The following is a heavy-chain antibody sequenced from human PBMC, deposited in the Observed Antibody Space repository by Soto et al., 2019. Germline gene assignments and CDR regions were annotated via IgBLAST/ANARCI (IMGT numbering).Heavy chain of an antibody. CDR1: SDSISSYY. J-gene: IGHJ4*02. CDR2: TDYSGNT. V-gene: IGHV4-59*08. Sequence: QVQLQASGPGLVRPADTLSLPCTVSSDSISSYYWIWIRQSPGKGLEWIGYTDYSGNTNSKPSLKSRVTISGDTSKNQFSLRLSSVTAADTAVYYCARAVGDPLYYLDYWGQGTLVTVSS. D-gene: IGHD6-19*01. CDR3: ARAVGDPLYYLDY.